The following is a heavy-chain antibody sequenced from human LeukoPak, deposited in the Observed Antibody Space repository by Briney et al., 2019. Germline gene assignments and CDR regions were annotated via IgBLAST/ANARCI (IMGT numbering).Heavy chain of an antibody. V-gene: IGHV4-61*02. Sequence: SETLSLTCTVSGGSISSGSYYWSWIRQPAGKGLEWIGRIYTSGSTNYNPSLKSRVTISVDTSKNQFSLKLSSVTAADTAVYYCARGYPHYYGSGVVYWGQGTLVTVSS. CDR2: IYTSGST. J-gene: IGHJ4*02. CDR3: ARGYPHYYGSGVVY. CDR1: GGSISSGSYY. D-gene: IGHD3-10*01.